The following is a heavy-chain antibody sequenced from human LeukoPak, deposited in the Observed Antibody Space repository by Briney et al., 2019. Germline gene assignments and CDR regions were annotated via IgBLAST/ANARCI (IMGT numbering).Heavy chain of an antibody. V-gene: IGHV4-34*01. CDR2: INHSGST. Sequence: SETLSLTCAVYGGSFRGCYWSWIRQPPGKGLEWIGEINHSGSTNYNPSLKSRVTISVDTSKNRFSLKLSSVTAADTAVYYCALRAYYYYMDVWGKGTTVTVSS. D-gene: IGHD5/OR15-5a*01. CDR3: ALRAYYYYMDV. CDR1: GGSFRGCY. J-gene: IGHJ6*03.